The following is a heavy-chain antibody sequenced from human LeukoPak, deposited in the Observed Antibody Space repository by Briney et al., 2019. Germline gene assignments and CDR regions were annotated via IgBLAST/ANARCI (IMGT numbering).Heavy chain of an antibody. CDR2: ISGTGDNT. J-gene: IGHJ4*02. CDR3: ASLLTSTGGNYFDY. CDR1: GFTFTSYA. Sequence: QAGGSLRLSCAASGFTFTSYAMSWVRQAPGKGLEWVSTISGTGDNTYYADSVQGRFTISRDNSKSTLWLQMNSLSAEDTAIYYCASLLTSTGGNYFDYWGQGALVTVSS. V-gene: IGHV3-23*01. D-gene: IGHD1-1*01.